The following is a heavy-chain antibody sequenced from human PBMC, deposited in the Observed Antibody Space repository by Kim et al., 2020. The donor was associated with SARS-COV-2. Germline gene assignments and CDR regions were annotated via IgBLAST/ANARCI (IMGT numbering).Heavy chain of an antibody. Sequence: GGSLRLSCAASGFSFTDYYMSWIRQAPGKGLEWVSYISSSGTTTYYAESVKGRFTVSRDNAKSALYLQMNSLRAEDTAVYYCARDFSLHSGRFYASRYFFDYWGQGALVTISS. CDR3: ARDFSLHSGRFYASRYFFDY. CDR2: ISSSGTTT. V-gene: IGHV3-11*01. J-gene: IGHJ4*02. D-gene: IGHD1-26*01. CDR1: GFSFTDYY.